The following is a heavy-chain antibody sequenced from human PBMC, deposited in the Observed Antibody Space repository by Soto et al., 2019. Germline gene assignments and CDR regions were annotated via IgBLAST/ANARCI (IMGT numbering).Heavy chain of an antibody. D-gene: IGHD4-17*01. CDR2: IYYSGST. J-gene: IGHJ3*02. CDR3: ARDNHYGEQAFDI. CDR1: GGSISSYY. Sequence: PSETLSLTCTVSGGSISSYYWSWIRQPPGKGLEWIGYIYYSGSTNNNPSLKSRVTISVDTSKNQFSLKLSSVTAADTAVYYCARDNHYGEQAFDIWGPGTMVTVSS. V-gene: IGHV4-59*01.